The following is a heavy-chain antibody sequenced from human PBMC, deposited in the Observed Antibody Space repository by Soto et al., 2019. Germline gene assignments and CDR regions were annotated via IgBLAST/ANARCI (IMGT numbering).Heavy chain of an antibody. J-gene: IGHJ4*02. Sequence: ASVKVSCKASGYTFTGYYMHWVRQAPGQGLEWMGWINPNSGNTNYAQKFQGRVTMTRNTSISTAYMELSSLRSEDTAVHYCARGRNLYCSGGSCYFYYWGQGTLVTVSS. V-gene: IGHV1-2*02. CDR2: INPNSGNT. D-gene: IGHD2-15*01. CDR1: GYTFTGYY. CDR3: ARGRNLYCSGGSCYFYY.